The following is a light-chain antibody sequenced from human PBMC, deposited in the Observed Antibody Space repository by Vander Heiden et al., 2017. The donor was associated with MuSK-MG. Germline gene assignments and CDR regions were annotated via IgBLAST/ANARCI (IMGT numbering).Light chain of an antibody. J-gene: IGLJ1*01. CDR2: RND. V-gene: IGLV1-40*01. CDR3: QSDDRAADYV. CDR1: RSNIGAPYD. Sequence: QSVLTPPPSVSGAPGQRVTISCPGSRSNIGAPYDVPWDQQVPGNAPNLLVSRNDNRSAGVPARFSGSRSGSSASLAITGLQGEDEAVYYCQSDDRAADYVFGSGTKVTVL.